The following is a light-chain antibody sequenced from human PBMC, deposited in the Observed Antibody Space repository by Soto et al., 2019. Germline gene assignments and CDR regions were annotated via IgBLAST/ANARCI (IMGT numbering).Light chain of an antibody. Sequence: QSALTQPPSASGSPGQSVTISCTGTNSDFAGYNFVSWFQQHPGKAPRLIIYEVNERPSGVPHRFSGSKSGNTASLTISGLQAGDEADYYCSSYITSNNLRVFGTGTKLTVL. CDR3: SSYITSNNLRV. V-gene: IGLV2-8*01. J-gene: IGLJ1*01. CDR1: NSDFAGYNF. CDR2: EVN.